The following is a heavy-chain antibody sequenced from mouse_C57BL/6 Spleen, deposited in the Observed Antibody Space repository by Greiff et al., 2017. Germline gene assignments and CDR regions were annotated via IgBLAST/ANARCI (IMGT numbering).Heavy chain of an antibody. Sequence: VQLQQSGPELVKPGASVKISCKASGYAFSSSWMNWVKQRPGKGLEWIGRISPGDGDTNYTGKFKGKATLTADTSSSTAYMQLSSLTSEDSAVYFCAKGEDYYGSRYYFDYWGQGTTLTVSS. J-gene: IGHJ2*01. CDR3: AKGEDYYGSRYYFDY. D-gene: IGHD1-1*01. V-gene: IGHV1-82*01. CDR2: ISPGDGDT. CDR1: GYAFSSSW.